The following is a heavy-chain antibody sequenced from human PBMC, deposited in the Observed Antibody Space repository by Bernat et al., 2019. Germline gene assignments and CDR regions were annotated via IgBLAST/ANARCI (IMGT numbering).Heavy chain of an antibody. Sequence: QVQLQESGPGLVKPSQTLSLTCTVSGGSISSGGYYWSWIRQHPGKGLEWIGCIYYSGRTYYNPSLKSRVTISVDTSRNRFSLRLNSVTAADTAVYYCASTSCYTGTDWFDPWGQGTLVTVSS. V-gene: IGHV4-31*03. CDR3: ASTSCYTGTDWFDP. CDR1: GGSISSGGYY. D-gene: IGHD2-2*02. CDR2: IYYSGRT. J-gene: IGHJ5*02.